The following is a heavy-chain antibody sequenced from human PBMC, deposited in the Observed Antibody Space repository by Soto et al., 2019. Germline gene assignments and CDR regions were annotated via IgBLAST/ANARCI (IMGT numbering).Heavy chain of an antibody. Sequence: PGETLKISCKGSGYSFTSYWIGWVRQMPGKGLEWMGIIYPGDSDTRYSPSFQGQVTISADKSISTAYLQWSSLKASDTAMYYCARQAARQGYYYYYMDVWGKGTTVTVSS. CDR2: IYPGDSDT. J-gene: IGHJ6*03. CDR1: GYSFTSYW. V-gene: IGHV5-51*01. D-gene: IGHD6-6*01. CDR3: ARQAARQGYYYYYMDV.